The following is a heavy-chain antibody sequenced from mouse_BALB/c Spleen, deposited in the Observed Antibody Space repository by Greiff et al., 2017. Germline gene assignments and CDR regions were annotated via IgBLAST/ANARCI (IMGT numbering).Heavy chain of an antibody. CDR1: GFTFSSYT. CDR3: TRDQTGFAY. CDR2: ISSGGSYT. J-gene: IGHJ3*01. V-gene: IGHV5-6-4*01. Sequence: EVQLVESGGGLVKPGGSLKLSCAASGFTFSSYTMSWVRQTPEKRLEWVATISSGGSYTYYQDSVKGRFTISRDNAKNTLYLQMSSLKSEDTAMYYCTRDQTGFAYWGQGTLVTVSA.